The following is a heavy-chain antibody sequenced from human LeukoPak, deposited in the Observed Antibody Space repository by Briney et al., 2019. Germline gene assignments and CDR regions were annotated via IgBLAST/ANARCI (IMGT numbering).Heavy chain of an antibody. CDR2: IIPIFGTA. Sequence: ASVKVSCTASGGTFSSYAISWVRQAPGQGLEWMGGIIPIFGTANYAQKFQGRVTITADESTSTAYMELSSLRSEDTAVYYCARGDYIVVVTDLYYYGMDVWGQGTTVTVSS. V-gene: IGHV1-69*13. J-gene: IGHJ6*02. CDR3: ARGDYIVVVTDLYYYGMDV. CDR1: GGTFSSYA. D-gene: IGHD2-21*02.